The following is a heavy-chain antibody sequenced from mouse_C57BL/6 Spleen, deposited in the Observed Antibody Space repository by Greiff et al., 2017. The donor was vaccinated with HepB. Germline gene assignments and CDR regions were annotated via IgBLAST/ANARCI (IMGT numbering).Heavy chain of an antibody. V-gene: IGHV1-15*01. CDR2: IDPETGGT. CDR3: TRKYYGSSYALGY. Sequence: VQLQQSGAELVRPGASVTLSCKASGYTFTDYVMHWVKQTPVHGLEWIGAIDPETGGTAYNQKFKGKAILTADKSSSTAYMELRSLTSEDSAVYYCTRKYYGSSYALGYWGQGTTLTVSS. J-gene: IGHJ2*01. CDR1: GYTFTDYV. D-gene: IGHD1-1*01.